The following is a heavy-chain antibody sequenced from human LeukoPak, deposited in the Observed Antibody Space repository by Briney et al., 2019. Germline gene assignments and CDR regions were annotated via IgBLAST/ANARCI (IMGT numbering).Heavy chain of an antibody. D-gene: IGHD6-19*01. CDR1: GGSFSGYY. V-gene: IGHV4-34*01. CDR2: IYHSGST. Sequence: SETLSLTRAVYGGSFSGYYWSWIRQPPGKGLEWIGEIYHSGSTNFNPSLKSRVTISMDTSKNQFSLNLKSVTAADTAVYYCARGDYSSGWFVEYWGQGTLVTVSS. CDR3: ARGDYSSGWFVEY. J-gene: IGHJ4*02.